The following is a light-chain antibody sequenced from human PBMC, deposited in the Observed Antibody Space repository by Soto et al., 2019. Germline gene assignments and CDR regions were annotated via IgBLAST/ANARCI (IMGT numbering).Light chain of an antibody. CDR1: QSVSSSF. V-gene: IGKV3-20*01. Sequence: DIVLTQSPGTLPLSPGERATLSCRASQSVSSSFLAWYQQKPGQAPRLLIYGASTRATGIPDMFSGSGSGRDFTLTISSLQPDDFAVYYCQQYDSSSCTFGQGTEVEIE. CDR3: QQYDSSSCT. J-gene: IGKJ1*01. CDR2: GAS.